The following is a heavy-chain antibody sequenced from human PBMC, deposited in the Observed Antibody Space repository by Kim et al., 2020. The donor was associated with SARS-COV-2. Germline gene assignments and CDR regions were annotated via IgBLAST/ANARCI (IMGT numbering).Heavy chain of an antibody. D-gene: IGHD3-10*01. CDR3: ASPVYGSGSYYNRYYYYGMDG. J-gene: IGHJ6*02. CDR1: GGTFSSYA. V-gene: IGHV1-69*04. CDR2: IIPILGIA. Sequence: SVKVSCKSSGGTFSSYAISWVRQAPGQGLEWMGRIIPILGIANYAQKFQGRVTITADKSTSTAYMELSSLRSEDTAVYYCASPVYGSGSYYNRYYYYGMDGWGQGTTVTVSS.